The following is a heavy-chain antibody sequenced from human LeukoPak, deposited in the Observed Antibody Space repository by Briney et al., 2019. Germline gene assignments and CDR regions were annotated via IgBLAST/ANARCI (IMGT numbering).Heavy chain of an antibody. Sequence: SETLSLTCAVYGGSFSGYYWSWIRQHPGKGLEWIGYIYYSGGTYYNPSLKSRVTISVDTSKNQFSLKLSSVTAADTAVYYCARDPGYYDSSGYYFHYGLDYWGQGTLVTVSS. D-gene: IGHD3-22*01. J-gene: IGHJ4*02. CDR1: GGSFSGYY. CDR3: ARDPGYYDSSGYYFHYGLDY. CDR2: IYYSGGT. V-gene: IGHV4-31*11.